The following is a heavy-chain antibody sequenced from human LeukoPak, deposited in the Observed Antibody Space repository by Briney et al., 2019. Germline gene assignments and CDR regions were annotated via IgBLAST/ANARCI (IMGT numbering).Heavy chain of an antibody. CDR2: INTDFGST. CDR3: AREFGGPARPGNWFDP. Sequence: GASVKVSCKASGYTFTGYYIHWVRQAPGQGLECLGWINTDFGSTNYAQKFQGRVTMTRDTSINTAYMELSRLKSDDTAVYYCAREFGGPARPGNWFDPWGQGTLVTVSS. V-gene: IGHV1-2*02. CDR1: GYTFTGYY. D-gene: IGHD3-16*01. J-gene: IGHJ5*02.